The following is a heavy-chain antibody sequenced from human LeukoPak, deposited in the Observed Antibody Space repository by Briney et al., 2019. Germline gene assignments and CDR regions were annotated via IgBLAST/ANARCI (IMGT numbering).Heavy chain of an antibody. D-gene: IGHD2-2*01. V-gene: IGHV4-34*01. CDR2: INNSGST. CDR3: ARAGIVVVPAARGRDYYYYGMDV. J-gene: IGHJ6*04. Sequence: SETLSLTCAVYGGSFSGYYWSWIRLPPGKGLEWIGEINNSGSTNYNPSLKSRVTISVDTSKNQFSLKLSSVTAADTAVYYCARAGIVVVPAARGRDYYYYGMDVWGKGTTVTVSS. CDR1: GGSFSGYY.